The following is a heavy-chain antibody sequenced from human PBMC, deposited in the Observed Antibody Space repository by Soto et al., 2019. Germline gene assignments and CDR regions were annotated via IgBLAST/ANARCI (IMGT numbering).Heavy chain of an antibody. V-gene: IGHV4-31*03. CDR3: ARVPDY. Sequence: QVQLQESGPGLVKPSQTLSLTCTVSGGSISSGGYYWSWIRQHPGKGLEWIGYIYYSGSTYYNPSLKNRVTISVYTSKTQVSPTLSSVTAPDTAVSYCARVPDYWGQGTLVTVSP. CDR2: IYYSGST. CDR1: GGSISSGGYY. J-gene: IGHJ4*02.